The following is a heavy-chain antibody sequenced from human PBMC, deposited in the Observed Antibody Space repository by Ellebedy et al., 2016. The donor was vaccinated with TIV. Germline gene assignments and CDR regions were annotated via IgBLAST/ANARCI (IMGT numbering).Heavy chain of an antibody. D-gene: IGHD1-14*01. V-gene: IGHV3-30*18. J-gene: IGHJ2*01. Sequence: PGGSLRLSCAASGFTFSSHGMHWVRQVPGKGPEWVAVIADHGTVQYYSDSVQCRFTISRDNSKNALWLQMNSLRFEDTAVYFCAKEGAFGNWYFDLWGRGTLVTVSS. CDR1: GFTFSSHG. CDR3: AKEGAFGNWYFDL. CDR2: IADHGTVQ.